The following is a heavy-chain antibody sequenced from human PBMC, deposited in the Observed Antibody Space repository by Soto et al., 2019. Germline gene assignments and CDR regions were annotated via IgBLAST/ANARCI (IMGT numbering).Heavy chain of an antibody. J-gene: IGHJ3*02. Sequence: QLLESGGGLVQPGGSLRLSCAASGFTFSSYSMNWVRQAPGKGLEWVSSISSSSSYIYYADSVKGRFTISRDNAKNSLYLQMNSLRAEDTAVYYCARRPPHYYDSSGYYSSAFDIWGQGTMVTVSS. CDR3: ARRPPHYYDSSGYYSSAFDI. CDR2: ISSSSSYI. CDR1: GFTFSSYS. D-gene: IGHD3-22*01. V-gene: IGHV3-21*01.